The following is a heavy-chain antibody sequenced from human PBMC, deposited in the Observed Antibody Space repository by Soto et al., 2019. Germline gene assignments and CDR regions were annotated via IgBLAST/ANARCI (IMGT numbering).Heavy chain of an antibody. CDR1: GLTFISYS. CDR3: ARDTAGFGVKTGFGP. Sequence: EVQLVESGGGLVQPGGSLRLSCAASGLTFISYSMNWVRQPPVKGLEWVSYITPSGSSKYYADSVKGRFTISRDNAKNSLYLQMNSLRDEDTAVYYCARDTAGFGVKTGFGPWGQGTQVTVSS. D-gene: IGHD3-3*01. J-gene: IGHJ5*02. V-gene: IGHV3-48*02. CDR2: ITPSGSSK.